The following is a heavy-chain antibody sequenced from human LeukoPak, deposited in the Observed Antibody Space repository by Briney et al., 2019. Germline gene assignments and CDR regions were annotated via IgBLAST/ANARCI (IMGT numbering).Heavy chain of an antibody. CDR1: GSSIRSYY. CDR2: IFYSGGA. CDR3: ARENYGMDV. J-gene: IGHJ6*04. Sequence: SETLSLTCTVSGSSIRSYYWSWIRQPPGKGLEWIGYIFYSGGANYNPSLKSRVTISVDTSKNQFSLKLSSVTAADTAVYYCARENYGMDVWGKGTTVTVSS. V-gene: IGHV4-59*01.